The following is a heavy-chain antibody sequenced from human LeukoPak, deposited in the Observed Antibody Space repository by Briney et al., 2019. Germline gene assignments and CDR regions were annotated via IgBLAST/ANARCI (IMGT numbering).Heavy chain of an antibody. CDR3: ARGVRWYPPGLGAFDI. Sequence: GGSLRLSCAASGXXVSXNYMSWVRQAPGKXLEWVXVIYSGGSTYYADSVKGRFTISRDNSNNTLYLQINSLRAEDTAVYYCARGVRWYPPGLGAFDIWGQGTMVTVSS. V-gene: IGHV3-53*01. CDR2: IYSGGST. D-gene: IGHD4-23*01. J-gene: IGHJ3*02. CDR1: GXXVSXNY.